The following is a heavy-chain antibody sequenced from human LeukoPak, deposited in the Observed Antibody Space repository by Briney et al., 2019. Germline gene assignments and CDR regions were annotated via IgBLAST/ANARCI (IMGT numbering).Heavy chain of an antibody. CDR3: ARGGRDTMIVVLTY. CDR2: ISPNSGGT. D-gene: IGHD3-22*01. J-gene: IGHJ4*02. CDR1: GYAFSGY. V-gene: IGHV1-2*02. Sequence: ASVKVSCKASGYAFSGYLHWVRQAPGQGLEWMGWISPNSGGTNYAQEFQGRVTMTRDTSISTAYMELSRLRSDDTAVYYCARGGRDTMIVVLTYWGQGTLVTVSS.